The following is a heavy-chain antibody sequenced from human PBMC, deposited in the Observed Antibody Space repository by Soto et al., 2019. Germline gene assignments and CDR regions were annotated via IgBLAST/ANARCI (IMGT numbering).Heavy chain of an antibody. D-gene: IGHD3-16*01. J-gene: IGHJ5*02. Sequence: EVQLVQSGAEVKKPGESLRISCEGFGYSFSTYWISWMRQMPGKGLEWMGRIDPSDSYTTYSPSFQGHVTISADKSVRKVYWQWRSLKASDTAMYYCARLPGGNWFDPWGQGTLVTVSS. CDR2: IDPSDSYT. CDR1: GYSFSTYW. V-gene: IGHV5-10-1*01. CDR3: ARLPGGNWFDP.